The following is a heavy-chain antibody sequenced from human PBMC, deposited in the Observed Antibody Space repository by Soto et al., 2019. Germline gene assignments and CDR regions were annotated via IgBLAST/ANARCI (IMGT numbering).Heavy chain of an antibody. Sequence: SETLSLTCTVSGGSISSYYWSWIRQPPGKGLEWIGYIYYSGSTNYNPSLKSRVTMTRNTSISTAYMELSSLRSEDTAVYYCARGRRGIAVAGTTYYFDYWGQGTLVTVSS. CDR1: GGSISSYY. CDR2: IYYSGST. J-gene: IGHJ4*02. D-gene: IGHD6-19*01. V-gene: IGHV4-59*01. CDR3: ARGRRGIAVAGTTYYFDY.